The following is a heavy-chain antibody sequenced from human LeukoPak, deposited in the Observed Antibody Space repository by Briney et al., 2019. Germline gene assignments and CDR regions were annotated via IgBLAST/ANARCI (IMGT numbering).Heavy chain of an antibody. D-gene: IGHD5-12*01. CDR2: IYYSGST. J-gene: IGHJ4*02. V-gene: IGHV4-39*07. CDR1: GGPISSSSYY. Sequence: PSETLSLTCTVSGGPISSSSYYWGWIRQPPGKGLEWIGSIYYSGSTNYNPSLKSRVTISVDTSKNQFSLKLSSVTAADTAVYYCARVSGYDWESFYDYWGQGTLVTVSS. CDR3: ARVSGYDWESFYDY.